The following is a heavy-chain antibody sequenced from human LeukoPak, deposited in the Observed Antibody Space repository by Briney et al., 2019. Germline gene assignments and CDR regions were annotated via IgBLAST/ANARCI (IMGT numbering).Heavy chain of an antibody. D-gene: IGHD3-22*01. CDR2: INSDGSST. V-gene: IGHV3-74*01. Sequence: GGSLRLSCAASGFTFSSYWMHWVRQAPGKGLVWVSRINSDGSSTSYADSVKGRFTISRDNAKHTLYLQMNSLRAEDTAVYYCAWPGYYYDSSGYFIWGQGTLVTVSS. J-gene: IGHJ4*02. CDR3: AWPGYYYDSSGYFI. CDR1: GFTFSSYW.